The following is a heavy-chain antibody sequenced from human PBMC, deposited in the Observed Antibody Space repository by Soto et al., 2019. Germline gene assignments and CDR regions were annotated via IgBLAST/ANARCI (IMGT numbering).Heavy chain of an antibody. V-gene: IGHV1-69*01. CDR2: IIPIFGTA. D-gene: IGHD2-15*01. CDR1: GGTFSSYA. CDR3: ASPLDCSGGSSYGKFDY. Sequence: QVQLVQSGAEVKKPGSSVKVSCKASGGTFSSYAISWVRQAPGEGLEWMGGIIPIFGTANYAQKFQGRVTITADEHTNTAYMELRSLGSVDTAVYYCASPLDCSGGSSYGKFDYWGQGTLVTVSS. J-gene: IGHJ4*02.